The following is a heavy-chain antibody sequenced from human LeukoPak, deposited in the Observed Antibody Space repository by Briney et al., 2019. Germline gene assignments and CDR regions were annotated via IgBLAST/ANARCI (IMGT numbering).Heavy chain of an antibody. CDR3: AGGYCSSTSCYAGNNWFDP. Sequence: GGSLRLSCAASGFTFSSYAMSWVRQAPGKGLEWVSAISGSGGSTYYADSVKGRFTISRDNSKNTLYLQMNSLRAEDTAVYYCAGGYCSSTSCYAGNNWFDPWGQGTLVTVSS. V-gene: IGHV3-23*01. J-gene: IGHJ5*02. D-gene: IGHD2-2*01. CDR2: ISGSGGST. CDR1: GFTFSSYA.